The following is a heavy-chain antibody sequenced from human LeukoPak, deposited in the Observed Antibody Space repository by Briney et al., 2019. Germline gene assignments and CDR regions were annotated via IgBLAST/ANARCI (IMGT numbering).Heavy chain of an antibody. CDR3: AKEAEGELYWGGYFEY. CDR1: GFTARGNK. J-gene: IGHJ4*02. Sequence: GGSLRLSGAPSGFTARGNKMSGVRQAPGKGRDWASFIYSGGSTYYAGSVKGRFTLSRDNSKNTLYLQMNSLRAEDSAVYYCAKEAEGELYWGGYFEYWGQGTLVTVSS. CDR2: IYSGGST. V-gene: IGHV3-53*01. D-gene: IGHD2-21*01.